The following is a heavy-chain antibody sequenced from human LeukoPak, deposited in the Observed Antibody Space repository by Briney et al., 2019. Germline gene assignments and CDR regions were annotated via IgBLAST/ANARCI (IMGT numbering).Heavy chain of an antibody. V-gene: IGHV3-30*02. CDR3: AKDGGSGSYYPFYFDY. Sequence: GGSLRLSCAASGFTFSSWAMHWVRQAPGKGLEWVAFIRYDGDNEYYADSVKGRFTISRDNSKNTLYMQMNSLRIEDTAVYSCAKDGGSGSYYPFYFDYWGQGILVTVSS. J-gene: IGHJ4*02. CDR2: IRYDGDNE. CDR1: GFTFSSWA. D-gene: IGHD3-10*01.